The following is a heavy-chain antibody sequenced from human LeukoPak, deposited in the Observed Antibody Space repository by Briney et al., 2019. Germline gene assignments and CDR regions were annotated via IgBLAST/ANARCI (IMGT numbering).Heavy chain of an antibody. D-gene: IGHD3-9*01. CDR2: IYTSGST. V-gene: IGHV4-4*07. Sequence: SETLSLTCTVSGGSISSYYWSWIRQPAGKGLEWIGRIYTSGSTNYNPSLKSRVTISVDTSKNQFSLKLSSVTAADTAVYYCAREKGEVRYFDWLLSRNYYYYYMDVWGKGTTVTISS. CDR3: AREKGEVRYFDWLLSRNYYYYYMDV. J-gene: IGHJ6*03. CDR1: GGSISSYY.